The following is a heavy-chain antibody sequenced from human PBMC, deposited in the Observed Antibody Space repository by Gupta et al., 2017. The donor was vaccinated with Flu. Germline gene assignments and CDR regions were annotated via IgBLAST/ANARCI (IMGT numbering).Heavy chain of an antibody. J-gene: IGHJ3*02. D-gene: IGHD1-1*01. CDR2: IRSKAYGGTT. Sequence: VQLVESGGGLIQPGRSLRLSCTASGFTFSDYALDWFRQASGKGLEWVGFIRSKAYGGTTEYAASVKGRFTVSRDDSQSIADLQMNSLETEDTAVYYCTRHRTVNWNDVFDIWGQGAMVTVSS. CDR1: GFTFSDYA. CDR3: TRHRTVNWNDVFDI. V-gene: IGHV3-49*03.